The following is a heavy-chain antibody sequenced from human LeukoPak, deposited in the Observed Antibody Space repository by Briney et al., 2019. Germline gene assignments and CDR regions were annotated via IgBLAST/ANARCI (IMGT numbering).Heavy chain of an antibody. CDR2: ISSTSTYI. CDR1: EFTFSSYT. V-gene: IGHV3-21*01. CDR3: ARGGGNFDY. D-gene: IGHD2-15*01. J-gene: IGHJ4*02. Sequence: GSLRLSCAASEFTFSSYTINWVRQAPGKGLEWVSSISSTSTYISYADSVKGRFTISRDNAKNSLYLQMNSLRAEDTAVYYCARGGGNFDYWGQGNLDPVSS.